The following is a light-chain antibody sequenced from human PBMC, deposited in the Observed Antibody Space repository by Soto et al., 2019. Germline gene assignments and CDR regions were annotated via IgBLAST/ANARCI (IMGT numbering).Light chain of an antibody. CDR3: QQYGNAPRT. Sequence: EIVLTQSPGTLSLSPGERATLSCRATQSVSNSHLAWYQQVPGQAPRLLIYDASRRATGIPDRFSGSGSGTDFTLTISRLEPEDSAVYYCQQYGNAPRTFGQGTKVEIK. V-gene: IGKV3-20*01. CDR2: DAS. J-gene: IGKJ1*01. CDR1: QSVSNSH.